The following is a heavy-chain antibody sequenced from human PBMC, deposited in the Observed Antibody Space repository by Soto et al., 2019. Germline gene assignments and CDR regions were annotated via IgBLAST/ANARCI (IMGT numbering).Heavy chain of an antibody. Sequence: GASVKVSCKASGYTFTGYYMHWVRQAPGQGLEWMGWISAYNGNTNYAQKLQGRVTMTTDTSTSTAYMELRSLRSDDTAVYYCARVLYYDILTGPADYWGQGTLVTVSS. CDR2: ISAYNGNT. CDR3: ARVLYYDILTGPADY. V-gene: IGHV1-18*04. J-gene: IGHJ4*02. D-gene: IGHD3-9*01. CDR1: GYTFTGYY.